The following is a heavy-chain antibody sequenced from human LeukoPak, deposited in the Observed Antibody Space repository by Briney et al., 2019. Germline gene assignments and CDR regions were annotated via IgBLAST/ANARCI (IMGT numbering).Heavy chain of an antibody. J-gene: IGHJ4*02. V-gene: IGHV3-53*01. CDR1: GIIVSSNY. CDR2: IYSGGST. CDR3: ARVGRCSSTSCSPADYFDY. Sequence: GGSLRLSCAASGIIVSSNYMSWVRQAPGKGLEWVSVIYSGGSTYYADSVKGRFTISRDNSKNTLYLQMNSLRAEDTAVYYCARVGRCSSTSCSPADYFDYWGQGTLVTVSS. D-gene: IGHD2-2*01.